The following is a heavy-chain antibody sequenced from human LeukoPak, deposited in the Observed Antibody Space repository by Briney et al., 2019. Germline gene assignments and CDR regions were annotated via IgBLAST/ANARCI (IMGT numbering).Heavy chain of an antibody. J-gene: IGHJ5*02. V-gene: IGHV3-23*01. D-gene: IGHD3-3*01. CDR1: GXRFSSSA. Sequence: GGSLRLSYAASGXRFSSSAMSRVRQAPGKGLEGVSTISGNGRATFYADSVKGRFTVSRDNSKNMVYLQMNSLRAEDTAVHYCAKGSGSDWFDPWGQGTLVTVSS. CDR2: ISGNGRAT. CDR3: AKGSGSDWFDP.